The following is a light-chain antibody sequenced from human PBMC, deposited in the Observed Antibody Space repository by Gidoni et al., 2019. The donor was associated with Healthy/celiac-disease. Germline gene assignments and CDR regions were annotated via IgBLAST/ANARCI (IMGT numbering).Light chain of an antibody. CDR1: SSNIGSNT. CDR3: AAWDDSLNGHVL. J-gene: IGLJ2*01. CDR2: SHH. Sequence: QSVLTQPPSASGTPGQRVAISCSGSSSNIGSNTVNCYQQLPGTAPQLLIYSHHQRPSGVPDRFSGSKSGTSASLAISGLQSEDEADYYCAAWDDSLNGHVLFGGGTKLTVL. V-gene: IGLV1-44*01.